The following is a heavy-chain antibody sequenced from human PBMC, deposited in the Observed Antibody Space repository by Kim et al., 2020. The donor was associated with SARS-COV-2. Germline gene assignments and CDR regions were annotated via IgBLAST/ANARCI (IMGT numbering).Heavy chain of an antibody. D-gene: IGHD5-18*01. CDR2: TRNKANSYTT. J-gene: IGHJ4*02. CDR1: GFTFSDHY. V-gene: IGHV3-72*01. Sequence: GGSLRLSCAASGFTFSDHYMDWVRQAPGKGLEWVGRTRNKANSYTTEYAASVKGRFTISRDDSKNSLYLQMNSLKTEDTAVYYCAKISGTGGYSYGYPDYWGQGTLVTVSS. CDR3: AKISGTGGYSYGYPDY.